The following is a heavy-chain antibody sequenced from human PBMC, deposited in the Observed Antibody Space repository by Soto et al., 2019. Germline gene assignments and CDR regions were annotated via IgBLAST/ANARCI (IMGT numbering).Heavy chain of an antibody. J-gene: IGHJ4*02. CDR1: GGSISSGGYY. D-gene: IGHD3-9*01. CDR2: IYYSGST. Sequence: PSETLSLTCTVSGGSISSGGYYWSWIRQHPGKGLEWIGYIYYSGSTYYNPSLKSRVTISVDTSKNQFSLKLSSVTAADTAVYYCARERGYYDILTGYYRVDYFDYWGQGTLVTVS. V-gene: IGHV4-31*03. CDR3: ARERGYYDILTGYYRVDYFDY.